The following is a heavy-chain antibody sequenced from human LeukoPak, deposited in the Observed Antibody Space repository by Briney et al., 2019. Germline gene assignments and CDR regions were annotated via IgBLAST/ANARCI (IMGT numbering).Heavy chain of an antibody. CDR1: GFTFSSYA. D-gene: IGHD3-10*01. J-gene: IGHJ3*02. CDR2: ISGSGGST. V-gene: IGHV3-23*01. Sequence: GGSLRLSCAASGFTFSSYAMSWVRQAPGKGLEWVSAISGSGGSTYYADSVKGRFTISRDNSKNTLYLQMNSLRAEDTAVYYCAKVYGSGSYWPNAFDIWGQGTMVTVSS. CDR3: AKVYGSGSYWPNAFDI.